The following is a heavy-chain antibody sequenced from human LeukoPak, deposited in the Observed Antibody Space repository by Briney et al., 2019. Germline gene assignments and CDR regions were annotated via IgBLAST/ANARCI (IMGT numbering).Heavy chain of an antibody. CDR1: GGSISSYY. J-gene: IGHJ4*02. CDR3: ARGGIIVGVDY. Sequence: TSETLSLTCTVSGGSISSYYWSWIRQPPGKGLEWIGFIYDSGSTNYNSSLKSRVTISVDTSKNQFSLKLSSVTAADTAVYYCARGGIIVGVDYWGLGTLVTVSS. D-gene: IGHD1-26*01. CDR2: IYDSGST. V-gene: IGHV4-59*01.